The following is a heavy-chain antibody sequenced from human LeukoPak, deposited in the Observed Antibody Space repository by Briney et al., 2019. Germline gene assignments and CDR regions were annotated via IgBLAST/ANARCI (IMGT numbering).Heavy chain of an antibody. J-gene: IGHJ4*02. CDR1: GGPFSGYF. V-gene: IGHV4-34*01. CDR3: ARRYYYNLGSFPFDF. D-gene: IGHD3-10*01. CDR2: IHNSGTT. Sequence: PWETLSLTCAVSGGPFSGYFWSWIRQSSGKGLEWSEKIHNSGTTNYNPSLNSRVTISEDTSKNQFYLNLSSVTAADTAVYYCARRYYYNLGSFPFDFCGQGTLVTVSS.